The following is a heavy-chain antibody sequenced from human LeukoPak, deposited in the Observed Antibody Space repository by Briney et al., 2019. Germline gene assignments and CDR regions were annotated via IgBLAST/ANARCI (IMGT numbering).Heavy chain of an antibody. J-gene: IGHJ5*02. CDR2: INHSGST. CDR1: GGSFSGYY. Sequence: ETLSLTCAVYGGSFSGYYWSWIRQPPGKGLEWIGEINHSGSTNYNPSLKSRVTISVDTSKNQFSLKLSSVTAADTAVYYCAGAWKYYYDSSGPAWFAPWGQGTLFPFSP. V-gene: IGHV4-34*01. CDR3: AGAWKYYYDSSGPAWFAP. D-gene: IGHD3-22*01.